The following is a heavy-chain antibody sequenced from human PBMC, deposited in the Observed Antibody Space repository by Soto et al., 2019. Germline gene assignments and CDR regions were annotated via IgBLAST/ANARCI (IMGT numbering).Heavy chain of an antibody. J-gene: IGHJ4*02. Sequence: ASVKVSCKASGYTFTGYYMHWVRQAPGQGLEWMGWINPNSGGTNYAQKFQGWVTMTRDTSISTAYMELSRLRSDDTAVYYCARDLSGGYDSSGYYGGFDYWGQGTLVTVSS. D-gene: IGHD3-22*01. V-gene: IGHV1-2*04. CDR1: GYTFTGYY. CDR2: INPNSGGT. CDR3: ARDLSGGYDSSGYYGGFDY.